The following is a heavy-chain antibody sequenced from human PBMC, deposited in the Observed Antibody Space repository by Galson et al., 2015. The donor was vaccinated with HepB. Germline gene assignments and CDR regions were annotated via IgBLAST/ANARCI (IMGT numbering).Heavy chain of an antibody. Sequence: SVKVSCKASGYTFTSYYMHWVRQAPGQGLEWMGIINPSGGSTSYAQKLQGRVTMTRDTSTSTVYMELSSLRSEDTAVYYCARLGETYGSGSYGYFDYWGQGTLVTVSS. D-gene: IGHD3-10*01. J-gene: IGHJ4*02. CDR2: INPSGGST. CDR3: ARLGETYGSGSYGYFDY. CDR1: GYTFTSYY. V-gene: IGHV1-46*04.